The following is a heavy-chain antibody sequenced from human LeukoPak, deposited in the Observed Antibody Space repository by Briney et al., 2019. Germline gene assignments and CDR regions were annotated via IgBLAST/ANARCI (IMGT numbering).Heavy chain of an antibody. CDR1: GFTFSNYA. J-gene: IGHJ4*02. Sequence: GGSLRLSCAASGFTFSNYAMSWVRQAPGKGLEWVSAITASGENTYYADSVKGRFIISRDNSKNTLYLQMNSLRAEDTAVYYCGEIQSGNKFDYWGRGTQVTVSS. CDR2: ITASGENT. V-gene: IGHV3-23*01. D-gene: IGHD5-12*01. CDR3: GEIQSGNKFDY.